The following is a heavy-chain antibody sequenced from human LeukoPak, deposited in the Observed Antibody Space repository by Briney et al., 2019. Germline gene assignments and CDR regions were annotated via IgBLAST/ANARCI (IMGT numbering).Heavy chain of an antibody. CDR2: INHSGST. J-gene: IGHJ4*02. Sequence: PSETLSLTCAVSGGSISSSNWWSWVRQPPGKGLEWIGEINHSGSTNYNPSLKSRVTISVDTSKNQFSLKLSSVTAADTAVYYCARRSYWGQGTLVTVSS. CDR3: ARRSY. V-gene: IGHV4-4*02. CDR1: GGSISSSNW.